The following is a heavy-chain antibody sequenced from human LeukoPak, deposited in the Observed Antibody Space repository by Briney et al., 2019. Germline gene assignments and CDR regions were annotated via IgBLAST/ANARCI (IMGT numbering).Heavy chain of an antibody. D-gene: IGHD3-10*01. V-gene: IGHV4-39*07. CDR1: GGSISSSSYY. CDR3: ARDFTRGIAKTSYNWFDP. Sequence: SETLSLTCTVSGGSISSSSYYWGWIRQPPGKGLQWIGSIYYSGSTYYNPSLKSRVTISVDTSKNQFSLKLSSVTAADTAVYYCARDFTRGIAKTSYNWFDPWGQGTLVTVSS. CDR2: IYYSGST. J-gene: IGHJ5*02.